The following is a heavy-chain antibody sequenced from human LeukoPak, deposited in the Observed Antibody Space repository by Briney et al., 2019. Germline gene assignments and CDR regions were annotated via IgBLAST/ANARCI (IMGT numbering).Heavy chain of an antibody. Sequence: GGSLRLSCAASGFTFTNAWMSWVRRAPRKGLEWVAQIKTEIDGGPTDYAAPVKGRFTISRDDSKNMLFLQMNSLKTEDTAVYYCTTGYYYDSSGYYYVLYFDYWGQGTLVTVSS. CDR3: TTGYYYDSSGYYYVLYFDY. J-gene: IGHJ4*02. CDR2: IKTEIDGGPT. CDR1: GFTFTNAW. V-gene: IGHV3-15*01. D-gene: IGHD3-22*01.